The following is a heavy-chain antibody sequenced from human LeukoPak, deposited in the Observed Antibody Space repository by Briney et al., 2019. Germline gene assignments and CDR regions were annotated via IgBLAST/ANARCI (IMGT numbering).Heavy chain of an antibody. CDR3: ARQYGSTWYSDY. Sequence: SETLSLTCTGSGGSISSYYWSWIRQPPGRGLEWIGYVYDSESTNYNPSLKSRVTISVDTSKNQFSLRLSSVTAADTAVYYCARQYGSTWYSDYWGQGTLVTVSS. CDR2: VYDSEST. CDR1: GGSISSYY. J-gene: IGHJ4*02. V-gene: IGHV4-59*08. D-gene: IGHD6-13*01.